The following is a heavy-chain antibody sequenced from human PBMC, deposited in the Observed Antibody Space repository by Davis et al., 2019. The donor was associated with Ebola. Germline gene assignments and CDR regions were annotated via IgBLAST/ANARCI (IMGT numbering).Heavy chain of an antibody. Sequence: ASVKVSCKASGGTFSSYAISWVRQAPGQGLEWMGWISAYNGNTNYAQKLQGRVTMTTDTSTSTAYMELRSLRSDDTVVYYCARDHLSRYYYDSSGYYYVYWGQGTLVTVSS. J-gene: IGHJ4*02. D-gene: IGHD3-22*01. CDR3: ARDHLSRYYYDSSGYYYVY. V-gene: IGHV1-18*01. CDR2: ISAYNGNT. CDR1: GGTFSSYA.